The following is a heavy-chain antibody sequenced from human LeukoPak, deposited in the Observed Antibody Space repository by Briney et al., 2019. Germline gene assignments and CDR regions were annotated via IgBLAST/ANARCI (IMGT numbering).Heavy chain of an antibody. CDR3: ARDICSGGSCYSGDY. V-gene: IGHV3-48*04. J-gene: IGHJ4*02. D-gene: IGHD2-15*01. CDR2: ISSSSSTI. CDR1: GFTFSSYS. Sequence: PGGSLRLSCAASGFTFSSYSMNWVRQAPGKGLEWVSYISSSSSTIYYADSVKGRFTISRDNAKNSLYLQMNSLRAEDTAVYYCARDICSGGSCYSGDYWGQGTLVTVSS.